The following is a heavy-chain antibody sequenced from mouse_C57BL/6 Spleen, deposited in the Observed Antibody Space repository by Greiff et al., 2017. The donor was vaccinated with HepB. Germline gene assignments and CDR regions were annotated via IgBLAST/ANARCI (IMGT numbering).Heavy chain of an antibody. J-gene: IGHJ2*01. CDR2: IHPNSGST. CDR1: GYTFTSYW. D-gene: IGHD2-4*01. CDR3: AREDYDEGDYFDY. V-gene: IGHV1-64*01. Sequence: VQLQQPGAELVKPGASVKLSCKASGYTFTSYWMHWVKQRPGQGLEWIGMIHPNSGSTNYNEKFKSKATLTVDKSSSTAYMQLSSLTSEDSAVYYCAREDYDEGDYFDYWGQGTTLTVSS.